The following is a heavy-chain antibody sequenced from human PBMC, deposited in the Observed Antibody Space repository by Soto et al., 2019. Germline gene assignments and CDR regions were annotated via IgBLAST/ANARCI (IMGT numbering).Heavy chain of an antibody. D-gene: IGHD4-17*01. CDR2: IRSKAYGGTT. Sequence: GSLRLSCTASGFSFGDYAMSWVRQAPGKGLEWVGFIRSKAYGGTTEYAASVKGRFTISRDDSKSIAYLQMKSLKKEDTAVYYCTRSHTRRSEEDYYYGMDVWGQGTTVTGSS. CDR1: GFSFGDYA. V-gene: IGHV3-49*04. CDR3: TRSHTRRSEEDYYYGMDV. J-gene: IGHJ6*02.